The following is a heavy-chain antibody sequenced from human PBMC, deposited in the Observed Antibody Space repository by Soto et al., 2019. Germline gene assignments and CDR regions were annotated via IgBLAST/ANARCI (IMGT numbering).Heavy chain of an antibody. D-gene: IGHD6-13*01. CDR1: GGSISSSNW. J-gene: IGHJ4*02. V-gene: IGHV4-4*02. CDR2: IYHSGST. CDR3: ARGWGMAAAGSDY. Sequence: QVQLQESGPGLVKPSGTLSLTCTVSGGSISSSNWWSWVRQPPGKGLEWIGEIYHSGSTNYNPSLTSRVTISVDKSKNQFSLKLNSVTAADTAVYYCARGWGMAAAGSDYWGQGTLVTVSS.